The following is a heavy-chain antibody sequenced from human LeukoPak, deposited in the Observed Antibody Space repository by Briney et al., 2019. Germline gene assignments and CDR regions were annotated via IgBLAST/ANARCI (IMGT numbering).Heavy chain of an antibody. D-gene: IGHD2-15*01. Sequence: GGSLRLSCAASGFTFSSYGMHWVRQAPGKGLEWVAVIWYDGSNKYYADSVKGRFTISRDNSKNTLYLQMNSLRAEDTAVYYCARDLSAGYCSGGSCYYGSSTLDYWGQGTLVTVSS. CDR2: IWYDGSNK. J-gene: IGHJ4*02. CDR1: GFTFSSYG. CDR3: ARDLSAGYCSGGSCYYGSSTLDY. V-gene: IGHV3-33*01.